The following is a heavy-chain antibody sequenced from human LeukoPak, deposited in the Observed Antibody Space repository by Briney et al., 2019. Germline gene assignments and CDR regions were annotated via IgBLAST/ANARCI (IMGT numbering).Heavy chain of an antibody. D-gene: IGHD5-12*01. V-gene: IGHV5-51*01. J-gene: IGHJ5*02. Sequence: KVSCKASGYTFTKFGITWVRRAPGQGLEWMGIIYPGDSDTRYSPSFQGQVTISADKSIGTAYLQWGSLKASDTAMYYCARQYGATIGKFDPWGQGTLVTVSS. CDR1: GYTFTKFG. CDR2: IYPGDSDT. CDR3: ARQYGATIGKFDP.